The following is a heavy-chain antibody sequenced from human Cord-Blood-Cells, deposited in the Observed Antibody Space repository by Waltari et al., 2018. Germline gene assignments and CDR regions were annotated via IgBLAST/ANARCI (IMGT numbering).Heavy chain of an antibody. Sequence: QVQLVESGGGVVQPGRSLRLSCAASGFTFSSYAMHWVRQAPGKGLEGVAVISYDGSNKYYADSVKGRFTISRDNSKNTLYLQMNSLRAEDTAVYYCARSLEGDMDVWGKGTTVTVSS. J-gene: IGHJ6*03. V-gene: IGHV3-30*04. CDR2: ISYDGSNK. CDR3: ARSLEGDMDV. D-gene: IGHD3-3*01. CDR1: GFTFSSYA.